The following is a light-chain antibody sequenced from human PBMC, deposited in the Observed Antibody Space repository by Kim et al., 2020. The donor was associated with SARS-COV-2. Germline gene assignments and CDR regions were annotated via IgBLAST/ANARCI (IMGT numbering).Light chain of an antibody. J-gene: IGLJ3*02. Sequence: SYELTQPPSVSVSPGQTASITCSGDKLGDKYACWYQQQPGQSPVLVIYHDSKRPSGIPELFSGSNSGNTATLTISGSQTMDEADYYCQSWDSSTGVFGGGTQLTV. CDR3: QSWDSSTGV. V-gene: IGLV3-1*01. CDR1: KLGDKY. CDR2: HDS.